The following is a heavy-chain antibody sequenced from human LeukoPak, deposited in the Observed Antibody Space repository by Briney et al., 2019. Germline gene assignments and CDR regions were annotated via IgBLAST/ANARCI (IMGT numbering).Heavy chain of an antibody. D-gene: IGHD2/OR15-2a*01. Sequence: PSETLSLTCTVSGGSIFSNRDYWGWIRQPPGKGLEWIASIHYSGATYYNSPLQSRLTISIDASKNHFSLKVTSVTASDTALYYCARQRDRIGAFDIWGQGTMAIVSS. CDR3: ARQRDRIGAFDI. CDR2: IHYSGAT. V-gene: IGHV4-39*01. J-gene: IGHJ3*02. CDR1: GGSIFSNRDY.